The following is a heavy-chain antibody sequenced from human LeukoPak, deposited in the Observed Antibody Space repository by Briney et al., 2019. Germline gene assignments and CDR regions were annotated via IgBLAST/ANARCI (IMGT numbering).Heavy chain of an antibody. CDR1: GGSISSYY. Sequence: PSETLSLTCTVSGGSISSYYWSWIRQPPGKGLEWIGYIYYSGSTNYNPSLKSRVTISVDTSKNQFSLKLSSVTAADTAVYYCARPRGAARPTGDAFDIWGQGTMVTVSS. CDR3: ARPRGAARPTGDAFDI. J-gene: IGHJ3*02. D-gene: IGHD6-6*01. CDR2: IYYSGST. V-gene: IGHV4-59*12.